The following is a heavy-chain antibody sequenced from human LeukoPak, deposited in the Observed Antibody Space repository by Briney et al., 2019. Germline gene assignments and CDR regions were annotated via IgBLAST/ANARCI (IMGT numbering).Heavy chain of an antibody. V-gene: IGHV3-7*01. D-gene: IGHD2-21*01. CDR2: IKQDGSEK. J-gene: IGHJ6*02. CDR3: ARDGIVVGYGMDV. CDR1: GFTFSGYW. Sequence: GGSLRLSCAASGFTFSGYWMSWVRQAPGKGLEWVANIKQDGSEKYYVDSVKGRFTISRDNAKNSLYLQMNSLRAEDTAVYYCARDGIVVGYGMDVWGQGTTVTVSS.